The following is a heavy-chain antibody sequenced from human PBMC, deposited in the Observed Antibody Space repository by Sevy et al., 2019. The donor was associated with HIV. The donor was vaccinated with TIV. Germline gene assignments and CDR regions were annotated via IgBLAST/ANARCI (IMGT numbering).Heavy chain of an antibody. Sequence: GGSLRLSCAASGFTFSSYSMNWVRQAPGKGLEWVSSISSSSSYIYYADSVKGRFTISRDNAKNSLYLQMNSLRAEDTAVYYCARYYYDSSGYYYQRGYFDYWGHGTLVTVSS. CDR1: GFTFSSYS. J-gene: IGHJ4*01. V-gene: IGHV3-21*01. CDR3: ARYYYDSSGYYYQRGYFDY. D-gene: IGHD3-22*01. CDR2: ISSSSSYI.